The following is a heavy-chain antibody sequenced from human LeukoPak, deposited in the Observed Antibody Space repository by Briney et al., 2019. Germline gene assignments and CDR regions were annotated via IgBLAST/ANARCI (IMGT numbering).Heavy chain of an antibody. J-gene: IGHJ4*02. V-gene: IGHV3-64D*09. Sequence: PGGSLRLSCAASGFTFSSYAMHWVRQAPGKGLEYVSAISSNGGSTYYADSVKGRFTVSRDNSKNTLYLQMSSLRAEDTAVYYCVRIVAGITFFDYWGQGTLVTVSS. CDR3: VRIVAGITFFDY. CDR1: GFTFSSYA. CDR2: ISSNGGST. D-gene: IGHD6-19*01.